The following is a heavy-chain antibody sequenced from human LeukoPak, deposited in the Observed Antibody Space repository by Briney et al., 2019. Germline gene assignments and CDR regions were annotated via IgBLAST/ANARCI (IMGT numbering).Heavy chain of an antibody. D-gene: IGHD3-3*01. CDR1: GGSISSSSYY. J-gene: IGHJ6*03. CDR2: IYYSGST. V-gene: IGHV4-39*07. CDR3: ARSAYDFWSDPYYYMDV. Sequence: SETLSLTCTVSGGSISSSSYYWGWIRQPPGKGLEWIGSIYYSGSTYYNPSLKSRVTISVDTSKNQFSLKLSSVTAADTAVYYCARSAYDFWSDPYYYMDVWGKGTTVTVSS.